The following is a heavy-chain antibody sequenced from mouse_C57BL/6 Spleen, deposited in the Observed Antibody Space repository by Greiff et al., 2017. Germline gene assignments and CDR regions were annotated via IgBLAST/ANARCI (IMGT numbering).Heavy chain of an antibody. CDR2: IYPGCGST. J-gene: IGHJ3*01. CDR1: GYTFTSYW. Sequence: VQLQQPGAELVKPGASVKMSCKASGYTFTSYWITWVKQRPGQGLEWIGDIYPGCGSTNYNEKFKSKATLTVDTSSSTAYMQLSSLTSEDSAVYYGANLYYDDVGFAYWGQGTLVTVSA. CDR3: ANLYYDDVGFAY. D-gene: IGHD2-4*01. V-gene: IGHV1-55*01.